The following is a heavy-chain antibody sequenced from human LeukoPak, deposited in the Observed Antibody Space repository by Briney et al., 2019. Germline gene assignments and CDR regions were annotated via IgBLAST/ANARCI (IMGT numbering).Heavy chain of an antibody. Sequence: GSLRLSCAASGFTFSSYWMSWVRQAPGKGLEWVANINQDGSEKYYVDSVKGRFTISRDNAENSLYLQMNSLRAEDTAVYYCARGRTGLYSVVTHFDYWGQGTLVTVS. CDR2: INQDGSEK. CDR1: GFTFSSYW. D-gene: IGHD3-22*01. J-gene: IGHJ4*02. CDR3: ARGRTGLYSVVTHFDY. V-gene: IGHV3-7*03.